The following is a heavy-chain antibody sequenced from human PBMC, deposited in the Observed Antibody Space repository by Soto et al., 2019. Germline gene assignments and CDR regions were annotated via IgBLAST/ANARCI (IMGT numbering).Heavy chain of an antibody. D-gene: IGHD2-15*01. J-gene: IGHJ5*02. Sequence: QVQLVQSGAEVKKPGSSVKVSCKASGGTFSIYTISWVRQAPGQGIEWMGGSTNSAQKFQGRLTVTADESTSTVYLESSSLSSEDTAVYYCAREGPPDIAWFDPWGQGTLVSVSS. V-gene: IGHV1-69*01. CDR1: GGTFSIYT. CDR3: AREGPPDIAWFDP. CDR2: ST.